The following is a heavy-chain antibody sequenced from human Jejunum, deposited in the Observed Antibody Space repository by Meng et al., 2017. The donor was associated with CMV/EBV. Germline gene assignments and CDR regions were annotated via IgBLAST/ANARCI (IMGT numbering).Heavy chain of an antibody. D-gene: IGHD3-10*02. CDR3: VGNYDVHLNWFDP. CDR1: GHSVTNTLYF. CDR2: IHDTETT. V-gene: IGHV4-30-4*08. Sequence: GHSVTNTLYFWNWIRQTPEKGLEWIGYIHDTETTHYSPSLKSRVTMSVDTSKNQFSLNLESVTAADTAIYYCVGNYDVHLNWFDPWGQGTLVTVSS. J-gene: IGHJ5*02.